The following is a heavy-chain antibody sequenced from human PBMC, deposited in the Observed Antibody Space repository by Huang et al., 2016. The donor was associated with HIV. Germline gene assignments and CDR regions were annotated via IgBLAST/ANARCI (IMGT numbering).Heavy chain of an antibody. CDR1: GYAFTSHG. CDR2: ISTANGNT. CDR3: ARNMWIELWSRAFDI. D-gene: IGHD5-18*01. Sequence: QVQLVQSGAEVKKPGASVKVSCTASGYAFTSHGISWVRKAPGQGLELMGWISTANGNTKYVQNLQGRVTVTTDTSTSTAYLELRSLRYDDTAVYYCARNMWIELWSRAFDIWGQGTVVSVSS. J-gene: IGHJ3*02. V-gene: IGHV1-18*04.